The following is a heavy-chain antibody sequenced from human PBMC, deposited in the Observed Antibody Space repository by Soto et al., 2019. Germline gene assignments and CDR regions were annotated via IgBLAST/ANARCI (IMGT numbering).Heavy chain of an antibody. CDR1: GYTFTSYG. J-gene: IGHJ6*02. CDR3: ARDSDWGSSGYYYYYGMDV. D-gene: IGHD3-22*01. CDR2: ISAYNGNT. V-gene: IGHV1-18*04. Sequence: ASVKVSCKASGYTFTSYGISWVRKAPGQGLEWMGWISAYNGNTNYAQKLQGRVTMTTDTSTSTAYMELRSLRSDDTAVYYCARDSDWGSSGYYYYYGMDVWGQGTTVTVSS.